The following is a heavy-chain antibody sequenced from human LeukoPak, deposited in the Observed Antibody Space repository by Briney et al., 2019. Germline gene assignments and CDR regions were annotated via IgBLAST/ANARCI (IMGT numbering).Heavy chain of an antibody. V-gene: IGHV1-18*01. Sequence: ASVKVSCKASGYTFTSYDISWVRQAPGQGLEWMGWISAYNGNTNYAQKLQGRVTMTTDTSTSTAYMELRSLRSDDTAVYYCARDFGIGSGPAGLDYWGQGTLVTVSS. D-gene: IGHD2-15*01. CDR1: GYTFTSYD. J-gene: IGHJ4*02. CDR3: ARDFGIGSGPAGLDY. CDR2: ISAYNGNT.